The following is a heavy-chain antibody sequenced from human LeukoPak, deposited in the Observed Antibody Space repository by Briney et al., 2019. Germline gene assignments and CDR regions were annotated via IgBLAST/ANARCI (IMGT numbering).Heavy chain of an antibody. CDR1: GFTVSSNY. Sequence: GGSLRLSCAASGFTVSSNYTSWVRQAPGKGLEWVSVIYSGGSTYYADSVKGRFTISRDNSKNTLYLQMNSLRAEDTAVYYCARGSDYGDYGYFDLWGRGTLVTVSS. V-gene: IGHV3-53*01. D-gene: IGHD4-17*01. J-gene: IGHJ2*01. CDR3: ARGSDYGDYGYFDL. CDR2: IYSGGST.